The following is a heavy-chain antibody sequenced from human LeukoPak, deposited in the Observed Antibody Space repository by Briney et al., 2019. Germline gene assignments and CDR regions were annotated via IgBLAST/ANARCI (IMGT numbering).Heavy chain of an antibody. V-gene: IGHV4-38-2*02. CDR2: IYHSGIT. J-gene: IGHJ4*02. CDR1: GYSISNDYY. Sequence: SETLSLTCSVSGYSISNDYYWGWIRQPPGKGLEWIGSIYHSGITYYNASLKSRVVISVDTSKNQFSLKLSSVSAADTAVYYCARIWGYCSRSNCRNARGLPYWGQGTLVTVSS. D-gene: IGHD2-2*01. CDR3: ARIWGYCSRSNCRNARGLPY.